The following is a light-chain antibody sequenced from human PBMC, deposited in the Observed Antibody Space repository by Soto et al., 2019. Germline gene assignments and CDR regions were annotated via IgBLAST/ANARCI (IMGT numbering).Light chain of an antibody. CDR1: KLGDKY. Sequence: SYELTQPPSVSVSPGQTASITCSGDKLGDKYVCWYQQRPGQSPLLVIYQDNKRPSGIPERFSGSNSGNTATLTISGTQAMDEADYYCQAWDSSTGGVFGTGTKLTVL. V-gene: IGLV3-1*01. J-gene: IGLJ1*01. CDR2: QDN. CDR3: QAWDSSTGGV.